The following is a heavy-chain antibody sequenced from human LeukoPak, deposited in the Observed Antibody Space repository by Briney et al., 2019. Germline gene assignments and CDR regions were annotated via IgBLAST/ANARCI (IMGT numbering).Heavy chain of an antibody. J-gene: IGHJ5*02. CDR3: ARDLGYCSSTSCYLEDPEYNWFDP. D-gene: IGHD2-2*01. Sequence: KASETLSLTCTVYGGSISSSSYYWGWIRRPPGKGLEWIRSISYSGSTNYNPSLKSRVTISVATSKNQFCLKLSSVTAADKAVYYCARDLGYCSSTSCYLEDPEYNWFDPWGQGTLVTVSS. V-gene: IGHV4-39*07. CDR1: GGSISSSSYY. CDR2: ISYSGST.